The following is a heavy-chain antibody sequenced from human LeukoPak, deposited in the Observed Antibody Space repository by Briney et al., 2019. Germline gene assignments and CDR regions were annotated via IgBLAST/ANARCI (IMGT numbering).Heavy chain of an antibody. Sequence: XETLSLTCTVSGGSISSYYWSWIRQPPGKGVEGIGYIYYSGRTNYNPSLKSRVTISVDTSKNQFSLKLSSVTATDTAVYYCARAPLGRAGAFDIWGQGTMVTVSS. J-gene: IGHJ3*02. CDR3: ARAPLGRAGAFDI. CDR2: IYYSGRT. CDR1: GGSISSYY. V-gene: IGHV4-59*01.